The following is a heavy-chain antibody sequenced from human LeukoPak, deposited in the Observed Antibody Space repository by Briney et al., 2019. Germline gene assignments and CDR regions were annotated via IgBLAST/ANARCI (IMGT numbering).Heavy chain of an antibody. CDR1: GGSISSYY. CDR2: IYYSGST. J-gene: IGHJ4*02. V-gene: IGHV4-59*01. Sequence: SETLSLTCTVSGGSISSYYWSWIRQPPGKGLEWIGYIYYSGSTNYNPSLKSRVTISVDTSKNQFSLKLSSVTAADTAVYYCARYSSYATFDYWGQGTLVTVSS. CDR3: ARYSSYATFDY. D-gene: IGHD5-12*01.